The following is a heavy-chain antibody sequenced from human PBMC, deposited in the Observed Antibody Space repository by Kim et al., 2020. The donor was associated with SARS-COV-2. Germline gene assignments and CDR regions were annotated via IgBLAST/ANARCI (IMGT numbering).Heavy chain of an antibody. CDR1: GFTFSSYS. CDR2: ISSSSSTI. Sequence: GGSLRLSCAASGFTFSSYSMNWVRQAPGKGLEWVSYISSSSSTIYYADSVKGRFTISRDNAKNSLYLQMNSLRDEDTAVYYCARAGYCSSTSCYGGGGFDYWGQGTLVTVSS. D-gene: IGHD2-2*01. V-gene: IGHV3-48*02. J-gene: IGHJ4*02. CDR3: ARAGYCSSTSCYGGGGFDY.